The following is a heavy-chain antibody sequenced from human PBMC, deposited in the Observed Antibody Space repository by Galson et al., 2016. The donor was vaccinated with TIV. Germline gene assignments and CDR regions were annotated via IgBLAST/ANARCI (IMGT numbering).Heavy chain of an antibody. D-gene: IGHD3-22*01. CDR3: ARDSFDSSGYYFVVDY. CDR1: GFTFSTYP. Sequence: LRLSCAASGFTFSTYPMNWVRQAPGKGLEWVSYISTSRSTIYYADSVKGRFTISRDNSKNSLYLQMNSLRAEDTAVYYCARDSFDSSGYYFVVDYWGQGTLVTVSS. CDR2: ISTSRSTI. J-gene: IGHJ4*02. V-gene: IGHV3-48*01.